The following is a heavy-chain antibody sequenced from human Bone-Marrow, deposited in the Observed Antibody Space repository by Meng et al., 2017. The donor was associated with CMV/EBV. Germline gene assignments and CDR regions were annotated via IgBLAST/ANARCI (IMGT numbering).Heavy chain of an antibody. CDR3: ARGLYDFRFDP. D-gene: IGHD3-3*01. Sequence: SETLSLTCTVSGGSISSYYWSWIRQPPGKGLEWIGYIYYSGSTNYNPSLKSRVTISVDTSKNQFSLKLSSVTAADTAVYYFARGLYDFRFDPWGQGTLVTVSS. CDR2: IYYSGST. J-gene: IGHJ5*02. V-gene: IGHV4-59*01. CDR1: GGSISSYY.